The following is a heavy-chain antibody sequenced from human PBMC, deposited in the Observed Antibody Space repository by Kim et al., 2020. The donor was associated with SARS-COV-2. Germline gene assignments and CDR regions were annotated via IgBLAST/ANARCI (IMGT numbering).Heavy chain of an antibody. V-gene: IGHV3-43*02. CDR1: GFTFDDYA. J-gene: IGHJ4*02. CDR2: ISRDGGEI. D-gene: IGHD6-19*01. Sequence: GGSLRLSCAASGFTFDDYAIQWVRQVPGKGLEWVSLISRDGGEIKYADSVKVRFTISIDKSKKSVYLQMNSLRSEYTDLYYCVRGQQWLIKNWGQGTQVTVSS. CDR3: VRGQQWLIKN.